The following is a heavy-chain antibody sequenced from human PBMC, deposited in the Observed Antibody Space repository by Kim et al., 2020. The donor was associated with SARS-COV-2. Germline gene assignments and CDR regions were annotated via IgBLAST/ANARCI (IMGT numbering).Heavy chain of an antibody. J-gene: IGHJ4*02. CDR2: IYYSGST. CDR3: ARHGQSAGSGWYWGLEYYFDY. D-gene: IGHD6-19*01. Sequence: SETLSLTCTVSGGSISSSSYYWGWIRQPPGKGLEWIGSIYYSGSTYYNPSLKSRVTISVDTSKNQFSLKLSSVTAADTAVYYCARHGQSAGSGWYWGLEYYFDYWGQGTLVTVPS. CDR1: GGSISSSSYY. V-gene: IGHV4-39*01.